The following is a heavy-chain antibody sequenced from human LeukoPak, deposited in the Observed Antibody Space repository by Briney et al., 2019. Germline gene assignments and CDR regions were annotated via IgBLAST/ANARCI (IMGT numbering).Heavy chain of an antibody. V-gene: IGHV1-18*01. CDR1: GYTFTSYG. J-gene: IGHJ4*02. CDR2: ISAYNGNT. D-gene: IGHD1-26*01. Sequence: ASVKVSCKASGYTFTSYGISWVRQAPGQGLEWMGWISAYNGNTNYAQKLQGRVTMTTDTSTSTAYMELRSLRSDDTAMYYCARETVGATMGDVDYWGQGTLVTVSS. CDR3: ARETVGATMGDVDY.